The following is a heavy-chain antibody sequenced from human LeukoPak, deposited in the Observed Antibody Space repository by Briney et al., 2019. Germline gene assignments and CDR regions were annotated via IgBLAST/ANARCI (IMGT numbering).Heavy chain of an antibody. CDR1: GGSISSSSYY. Sequence: SETLSLTCTVSGGSISSSSYYWGWIRQPPGKGLEWIGSIYYSGSTYYNPSLKSRVTISVDTSKNQFSLKLSSVTAADTAVYYCARDSGYNYGCDYWGQGTLVTVSS. V-gene: IGHV4-39*07. CDR3: ARDSGYNYGCDY. J-gene: IGHJ4*02. CDR2: IYYSGST. D-gene: IGHD5-18*01.